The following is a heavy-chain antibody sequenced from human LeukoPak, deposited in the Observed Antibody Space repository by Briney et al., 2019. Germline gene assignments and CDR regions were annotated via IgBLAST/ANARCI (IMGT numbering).Heavy chain of an antibody. CDR2: IGRSGNYI. CDR1: GFTFSAYT. J-gene: IGHJ6*03. D-gene: IGHD6-13*01. CDR3: ARQAGPYMDV. V-gene: IGHV3-21*01. Sequence: GGSLRLSCAASGFTFSAYTMNGVRQAPGKGLEWVSSIGRSGNYIYHADSVKVRFTISRDNAKNSLYLQMSSLRDEDTAVYYCARQAGPYMDVWGKGTTVTVSS.